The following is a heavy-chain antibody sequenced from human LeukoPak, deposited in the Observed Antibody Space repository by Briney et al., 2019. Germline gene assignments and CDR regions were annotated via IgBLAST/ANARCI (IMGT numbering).Heavy chain of an antibody. CDR3: ARDHGDYSQSGDAFDI. CDR1: GGSISSYY. D-gene: IGHD4-17*01. CDR2: IYYSGST. Sequence: SETLSLTCTVSGGSISSYYWSWIRQPPGKGLEWIGYIYYSGSTNYNPSLKSRVTISVDTSKNHFSLELSSVTAADTAVYYCARDHGDYSQSGDAFDIWGQGTMVTVSS. V-gene: IGHV4-59*01. J-gene: IGHJ3*02.